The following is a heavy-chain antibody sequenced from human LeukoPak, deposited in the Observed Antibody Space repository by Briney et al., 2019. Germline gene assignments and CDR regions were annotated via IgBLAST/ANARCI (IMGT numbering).Heavy chain of an antibody. CDR2: INPNSGGT. Sequence: ASVKVSCKASGYTFTGYYMHWVRQAPGQGLEWTGWINPNSGGTNYAQKFQGRVTMTRDTSISTAYMELSRLRSDDTAVYYCARDGQYYDYVWGSYREDNYYYMDVWGKGTTVTISS. D-gene: IGHD3-16*02. V-gene: IGHV1-2*02. J-gene: IGHJ6*03. CDR1: GYTFTGYY. CDR3: ARDGQYYDYVWGSYREDNYYYMDV.